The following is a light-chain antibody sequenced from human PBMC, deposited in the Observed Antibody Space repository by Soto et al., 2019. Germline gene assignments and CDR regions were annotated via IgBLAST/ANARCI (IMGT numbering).Light chain of an antibody. Sequence: EIVLTQSPGTLSLSPGERATLSCRASQSVSSNYLAWYQQKSGQAPRLLIYGASSRATGIPDRFSGSGSGTDFTLTISRLEPEDFAVYYCQQYNNWPPLTFGGGTKVDIK. CDR1: QSVSSNY. J-gene: IGKJ4*01. CDR3: QQYNNWPPLT. CDR2: GAS. V-gene: IGKV3-20*01.